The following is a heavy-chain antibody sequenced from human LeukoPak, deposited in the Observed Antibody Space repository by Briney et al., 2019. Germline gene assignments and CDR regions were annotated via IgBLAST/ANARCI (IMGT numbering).Heavy chain of an antibody. CDR3: AKGEKTRPFGGVIDY. Sequence: GGSLRLSCTASGFTFRSHAMSWVRQAPGKGLEWVSAISDSGGSTYYTDSVKGRFTISRDNSKNTLYLQMNSLRAEDTAVYYCAKGEKTRPFGGVIDYWGQGTLVTVSS. J-gene: IGHJ4*02. D-gene: IGHD3-16*02. CDR1: GFTFRSHA. V-gene: IGHV3-23*01. CDR2: ISDSGGST.